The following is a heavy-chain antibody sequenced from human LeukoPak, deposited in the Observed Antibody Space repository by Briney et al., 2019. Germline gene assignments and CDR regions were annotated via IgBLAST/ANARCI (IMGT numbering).Heavy chain of an antibody. V-gene: IGHV3-23*01. Sequence: PGGSLRLSCAASGFTFSSYSMNWVRKAPGKGLEWVSAISGSGGSTYYADSVKGRFTISRDNSKSTLYLQMNSLRAEDTAVYYCAKGLRGYSYGPYYFDYWGQGTLVTVSS. J-gene: IGHJ4*02. CDR3: AKGLRGYSYGPYYFDY. CDR1: GFTFSSYS. CDR2: ISGSGGST. D-gene: IGHD5-18*01.